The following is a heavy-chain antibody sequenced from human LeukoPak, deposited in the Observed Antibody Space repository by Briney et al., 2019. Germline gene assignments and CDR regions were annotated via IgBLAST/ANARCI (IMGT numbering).Heavy chain of an antibody. D-gene: IGHD6-13*01. CDR2: INHSGST. Sequence: SETLSLTCAVSGGSFSGYYWSWIRQPPGKGLEWIGEINHSGSTNYNPSLKSRVTISVDTSKNQFSLKLSSVTAADTAVYYCARAPIYSSSWYRGAFDIWGQGTMVTVSS. CDR1: GGSFSGYY. CDR3: ARAPIYSSSWYRGAFDI. V-gene: IGHV4-34*01. J-gene: IGHJ3*02.